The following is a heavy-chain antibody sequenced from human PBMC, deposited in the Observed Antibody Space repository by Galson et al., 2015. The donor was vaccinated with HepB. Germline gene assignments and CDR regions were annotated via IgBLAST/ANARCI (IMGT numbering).Heavy chain of an antibody. Sequence: SLRLSCAASGFTFSSYGMHWVRQAPGKGLEWVADIWYDGSNKYYADSVKGRFTISRDNSKNTLYLQMNSLRAEDTAVYYCAREREGGRAWLGGLDYWGQGNLVTVSS. CDR1: GFTFSSYG. D-gene: IGHD6-19*01. V-gene: IGHV3-33*01. CDR2: IWYDGSNK. CDR3: AREREGGRAWLGGLDY. J-gene: IGHJ4*02.